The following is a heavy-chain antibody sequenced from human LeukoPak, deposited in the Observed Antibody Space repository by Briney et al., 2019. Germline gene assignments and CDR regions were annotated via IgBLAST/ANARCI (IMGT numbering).Heavy chain of an antibody. CDR1: GFRLIDYD. D-gene: IGHD2-2*01. CDR2: ISTGSRYI. CDR3: ARADCSGSTCYLRRSWFDP. V-gene: IGHV3-21*01. J-gene: IGHJ5*02. Sequence: TGGSLRLSCAASGFRLIDYDMNWVRQAPGKGLEWVSSISTGSRYIYYAYSVKGRFTISRDDAKNSLYLQMDYLRAEDTAVYYCARADCSGSTCYLRRSWFDPWGQGTLVTVSS.